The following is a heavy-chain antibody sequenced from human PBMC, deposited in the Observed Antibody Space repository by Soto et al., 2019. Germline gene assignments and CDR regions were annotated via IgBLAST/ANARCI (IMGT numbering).Heavy chain of an antibody. CDR3: ARHLYSGDSSGSFGY. D-gene: IGHD6-19*01. Sequence: QLQLQESGPGLVKPSETLSLTCTVSDDSIGRSNYFWGWIRQPPGKGRVWIGNIFYSGNTHYNPSLESRVTISLDTSNHTFSRRVSSVTAADTAVYYCARHLYSGDSSGSFGYWGPGALVIVSS. CDR1: DDSIGRSNYF. CDR2: IFYSGNT. J-gene: IGHJ4*02. V-gene: IGHV4-39*01.